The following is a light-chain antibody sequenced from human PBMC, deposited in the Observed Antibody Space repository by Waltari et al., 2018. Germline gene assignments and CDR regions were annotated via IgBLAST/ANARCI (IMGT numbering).Light chain of an antibody. CDR3: NSWTSSNTWV. Sequence: QSALTQPASVSGSPGQSITISCTGTSTDIGAFDYVSWYQHHPGKAPKLLISEVSNRPVGVSVPLSGSKSGNTASLTISGLQAEDEADYYCNSWTSSNTWVFGGGTKVTVL. V-gene: IGLV2-14*01. J-gene: IGLJ3*02. CDR1: STDIGAFDY. CDR2: EVS.